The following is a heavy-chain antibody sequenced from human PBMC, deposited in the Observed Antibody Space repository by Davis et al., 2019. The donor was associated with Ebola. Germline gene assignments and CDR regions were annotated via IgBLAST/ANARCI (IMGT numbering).Heavy chain of an antibody. J-gene: IGHJ1*01. V-gene: IGHV3-33*01. Sequence: GGSLRLSCAASGFTFSHFGMHWVRQRPGKGLEWLAVIWYDGTNTHYADSVKGRFTISRDDSKSTLYLQMNSLRAEDTGVYYCARDKFTNAEYLDHWGQGTLVTVSS. CDR1: GFTFSHFG. CDR2: IWYDGTNT. D-gene: IGHD3-3*01. CDR3: ARDKFTNAEYLDH.